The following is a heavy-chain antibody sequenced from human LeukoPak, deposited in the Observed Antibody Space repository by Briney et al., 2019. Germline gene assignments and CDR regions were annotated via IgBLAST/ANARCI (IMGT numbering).Heavy chain of an antibody. J-gene: IGHJ2*01. CDR3: ATVTVVVPAAIRYFDL. D-gene: IGHD2-2*01. V-gene: IGHV4-4*02. Sequence: SGTLPLTCAVSGGSISSSNWWSWVRQPPGKGLEWIGEIYHSGSTNYNPSLKSRVTISVDKSKNQFSLKLSSVTAADTAVYYCATVTVVVPAAIRYFDLWGRGTLVTVSS. CDR2: IYHSGST. CDR1: GGSISSSNW.